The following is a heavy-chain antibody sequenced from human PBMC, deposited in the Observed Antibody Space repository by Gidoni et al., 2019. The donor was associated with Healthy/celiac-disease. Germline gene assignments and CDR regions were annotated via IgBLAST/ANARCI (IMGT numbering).Heavy chain of an antibody. CDR2: IWYDGSNK. CDR1: GFPFSSYG. J-gene: IGHJ4*02. Sequence: QLQLVESGGGVVQPGRSLRLSCAASGFPFSSYGMPWVRQAPGKGLEWVTVIWYDGSNKYYEDSVKGRFTITRDNSKNTLYLQMNSLRAEDTAVYYCARGVVPAATGVDYWGQGTLVTVSS. V-gene: IGHV3-33*01. CDR3: ARGVVPAATGVDY. D-gene: IGHD2-2*01.